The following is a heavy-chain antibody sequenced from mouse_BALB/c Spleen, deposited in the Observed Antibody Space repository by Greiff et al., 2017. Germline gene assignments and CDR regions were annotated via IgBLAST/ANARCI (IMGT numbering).Heavy chain of an antibody. V-gene: IGHV1S126*01. CDR2: IDPSDSYT. CDR1: GYTFTSYW. D-gene: IGHD2-1*01. J-gene: IGHJ3*01. CDR3: ARNGNHGGFAY. Sequence: QVQLKQPGAELVKPGASVKISCKASGYTFTSYWMNWVKQRPGQGLEWIGEIDPSDSYTNNNQKFKDKATLTVDKSSSTAYMQLSSLTSEDSAVYYCARNGNHGGFAYWGQGTLVTVSA.